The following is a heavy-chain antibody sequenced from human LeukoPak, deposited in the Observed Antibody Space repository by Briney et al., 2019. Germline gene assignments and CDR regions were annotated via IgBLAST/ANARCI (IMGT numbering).Heavy chain of an antibody. Sequence: GRSLRLSCAATGFTFSNYAIHWGRQAPGKGLEWVAVISDDGSRPDYADSVKGRFTISRDNAKKTLNLEMNSLRAEDTAVYYCVKDGTGTYTLDYWGQGTLVTVSS. J-gene: IGHJ4*02. CDR2: ISDDGSRP. D-gene: IGHD3-10*01. CDR3: VKDGTGTYTLDY. CDR1: GFTFSNYA. V-gene: IGHV3-30-3*01.